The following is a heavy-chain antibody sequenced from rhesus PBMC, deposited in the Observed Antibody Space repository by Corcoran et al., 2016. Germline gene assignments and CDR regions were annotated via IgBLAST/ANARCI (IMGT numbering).Heavy chain of an antibody. CDR3: AKIDLR. CDR1: GFTFSSFW. V-gene: IGHV3-14*01. D-gene: IGHD2-15*01. J-gene: IGHJ4*01. CDR2: INSGGDST. Sequence: EVQLVESGGGLAKPGGSLRLSCVASGFTFSSFWMHWVRQAPGKGLEWISTINSGGDSTYYADSVKGRFTISRENAKNTLYLQMNSLRAEDTAVYYCAKIDLRWDQGVLVTVSS.